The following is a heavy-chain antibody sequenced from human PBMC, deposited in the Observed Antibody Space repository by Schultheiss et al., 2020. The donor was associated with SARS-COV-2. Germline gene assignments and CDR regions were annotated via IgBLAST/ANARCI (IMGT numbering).Heavy chain of an antibody. Sequence: SVKVSCKASGYTFTSYDINWVRQATGQGLEWMGRIIPILGIANYAQKFQGRVTITADKSTSTAYMELSSLRSEDTAVYYCARDVDTAMVNASGYWGQGTLVTVSS. CDR1: GYTFTSYD. CDR3: ARDVDTAMVNASGY. CDR2: IIPILGIA. V-gene: IGHV1-69*04. J-gene: IGHJ4*02. D-gene: IGHD5-18*01.